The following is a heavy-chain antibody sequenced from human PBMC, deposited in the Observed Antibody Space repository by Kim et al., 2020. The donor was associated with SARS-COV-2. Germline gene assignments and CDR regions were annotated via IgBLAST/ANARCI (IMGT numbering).Heavy chain of an antibody. CDR3: ARHYCSGGSCRIKKLYYYYGMDV. Sequence: GESLQISCQGSGYSFTSYWIGWVRQMPGKGLEWMGIIYPGDSDTRYSPSFQGQVTISADKSISTAYLQWSSLKASDTAMYYCARHYCSGGSCRIKKLYYYYGMDVWGQGTTVTVSS. J-gene: IGHJ6*02. CDR1: GYSFTSYW. CDR2: IYPGDSDT. V-gene: IGHV5-51*01. D-gene: IGHD2-15*01.